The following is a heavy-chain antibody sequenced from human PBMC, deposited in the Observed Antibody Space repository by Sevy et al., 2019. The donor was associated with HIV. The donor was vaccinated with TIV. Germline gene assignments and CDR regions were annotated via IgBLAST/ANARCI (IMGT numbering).Heavy chain of an antibody. CDR1: GYTFTTYA. V-gene: IGHV7-4-1*02. CDR3: ARDHEGSSGWYVHFDY. CDR2: INTNTGNP. D-gene: IGHD6-19*01. Sequence: ASVKVSCKASGYTFTTYAMSWVRQAPGQGLEWLGWINTNTGNPTYAQGFTGRFVFSLDTSVSTAYLQISGLKAEDTAVYYCARDHEGSSGWYVHFDYWGQGTLVTVSS. J-gene: IGHJ4*02.